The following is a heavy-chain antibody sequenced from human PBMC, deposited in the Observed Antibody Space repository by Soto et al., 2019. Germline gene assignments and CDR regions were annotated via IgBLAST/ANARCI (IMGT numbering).Heavy chain of an antibody. CDR3: AKKVNSGPGSQYFDY. CDR2: FRTSGDGGTT. D-gene: IGHD3-10*01. Sequence: VQLLESGGGLVQPGGSLRLSCAASGFTFSSYSMSWVRQAPGKGLEWVSGFRTSGDGGTTYYADSVKGRFTISRDNSKNMLFLQMNSLRAEDTAIYYCAKKVNSGPGSQYFDYWGQGTLFTVSS. CDR1: GFTFSSYS. V-gene: IGHV3-23*01. J-gene: IGHJ4*02.